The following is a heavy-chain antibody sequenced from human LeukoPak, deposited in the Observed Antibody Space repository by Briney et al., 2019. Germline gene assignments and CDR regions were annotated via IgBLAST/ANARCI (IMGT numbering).Heavy chain of an antibody. CDR1: GFTFSTFG. Sequence: GSLRLSCAASGFTFSTFGMHWVRQAPGTGLEWVAFISYDGNNQYYSDSVKGRFTISRDNSKNTLYLQMNSLRPEDTALYYCAKEHMLRGVIYWFDPWGQGTLVTVSS. D-gene: IGHD3-10*01. CDR2: ISYDGNNQ. J-gene: IGHJ5*02. V-gene: IGHV3-30*18. CDR3: AKEHMLRGVIYWFDP.